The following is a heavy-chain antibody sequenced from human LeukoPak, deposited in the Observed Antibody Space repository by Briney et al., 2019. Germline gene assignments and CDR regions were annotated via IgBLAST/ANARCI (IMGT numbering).Heavy chain of an antibody. J-gene: IGHJ5*02. Sequence: SETLSLTCAVSGYSISSGYYWGWIRQPPGKVLGWICIIYHSGSTYYNPSLKSRVTISVDTSKNQFSLKLSYVTAADTAVYYCARGGTGNWFDPWGQGTLVTVSS. CDR3: ARGGTGNWFDP. CDR2: IYHSGST. CDR1: GYSISSGYY. D-gene: IGHD1-1*01. V-gene: IGHV4-38-2*01.